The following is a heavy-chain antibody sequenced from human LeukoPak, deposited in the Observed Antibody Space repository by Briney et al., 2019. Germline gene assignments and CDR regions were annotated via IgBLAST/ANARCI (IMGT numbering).Heavy chain of an antibody. J-gene: IGHJ3*02. CDR2: IYYRGST. CDR3: ASAAYDSSGYYTPINDAFDI. Sequence: SETLSLTCTVSGGSISSSSYYWGWIRQPPGKGLEWIGSIYYRGSTYYNPSLKSRVTISVDTSKNQFSLKLSSVTAADTAVYYCASAAYDSSGYYTPINDAFDIWGQGTMVTVSS. V-gene: IGHV4-39*07. D-gene: IGHD3-22*01. CDR1: GGSISSSSYY.